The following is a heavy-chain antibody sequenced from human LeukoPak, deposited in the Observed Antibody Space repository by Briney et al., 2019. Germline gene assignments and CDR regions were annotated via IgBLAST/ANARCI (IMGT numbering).Heavy chain of an antibody. Sequence: TLSLTCTVSGDSISTTDYYWGWIRQPPGKALEWLALIYWDDDKRYSPSLKSRLTITKDTSKNQVVLTMTNMDPVDTATYYCAHSRVSGYDSIWGQGTLVTVSS. V-gene: IGHV2-5*02. CDR3: AHSRVSGYDSI. CDR1: GDSISTTDYY. D-gene: IGHD5-12*01. J-gene: IGHJ4*02. CDR2: IYWDDDK.